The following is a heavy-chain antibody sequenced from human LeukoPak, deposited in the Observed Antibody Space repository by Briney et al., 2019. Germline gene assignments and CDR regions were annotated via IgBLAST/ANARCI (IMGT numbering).Heavy chain of an antibody. CDR3: LGEAPGY. CDR2: IKEDGTVK. Sequence: PGGSLRLSCAASGFSFSSYWMTCIRQSPEKGLEWVAHIKEDGTVKYYVDSVKGRFTISRDNAKNSVYLQMNDVRVEDTAVYYCLGEAPGYWGQGALVTVSS. CDR1: GFSFSSYW. V-gene: IGHV3-7*04. J-gene: IGHJ4*02. D-gene: IGHD2-2*01.